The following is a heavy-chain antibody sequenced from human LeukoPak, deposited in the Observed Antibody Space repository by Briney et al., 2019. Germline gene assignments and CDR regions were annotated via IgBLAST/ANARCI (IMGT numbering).Heavy chain of an antibody. CDR3: AGSYCSSTSCYLYYFDY. D-gene: IGHD2-2*01. Sequence: KSSETLSLTCTVSGGSISSYYWSWIRQPAGKGLEWIGRIYTSGSTNYNPSLKSRVTMSVDTSKNQFSLKLSSVTAADTAVYYCAGSYCSSTSCYLYYFDYWGQGTLVTVSS. V-gene: IGHV4-4*07. J-gene: IGHJ4*02. CDR2: IYTSGST. CDR1: GGSISSYY.